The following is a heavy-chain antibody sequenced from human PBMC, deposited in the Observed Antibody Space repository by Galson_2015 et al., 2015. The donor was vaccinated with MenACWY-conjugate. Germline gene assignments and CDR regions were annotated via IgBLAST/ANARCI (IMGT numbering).Heavy chain of an antibody. Sequence: SEPLSLTCNVSGGSISSSSHYWGWIRQPPGKGLEWIGSIYYSGSTYYNPSLKSRVTISIDTAKIQFSLKLTSVTAADTAIYYCASLAGQWLENLDYWGQGTLVTVSS. J-gene: IGHJ4*02. D-gene: IGHD6-19*01. CDR3: ASLAGQWLENLDY. CDR2: IYYSGST. V-gene: IGHV4-39*01. CDR1: GGSISSSSHY.